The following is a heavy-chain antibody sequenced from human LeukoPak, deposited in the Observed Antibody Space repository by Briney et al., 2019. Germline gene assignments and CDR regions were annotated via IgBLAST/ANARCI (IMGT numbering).Heavy chain of an antibody. CDR2: INPSGGST. D-gene: IGHD3-22*01. CDR3: ARYYYDSSGYLRGNGMDV. CDR1: GYTFTSYY. V-gene: IGHV1-46*01. J-gene: IGHJ6*02. Sequence: ASVKVSCKASGYTFTSYYMHWVRPPPGQGLEWMGIINPSGGSTSHAQKFQGRVTMTRDTSTRTVYRELSSLRSEDTAVYYCARYYYDSSGYLRGNGMDVWGQGTTVTVSS.